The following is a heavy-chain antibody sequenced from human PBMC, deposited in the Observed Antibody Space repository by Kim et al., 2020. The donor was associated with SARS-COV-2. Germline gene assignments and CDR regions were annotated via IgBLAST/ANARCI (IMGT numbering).Heavy chain of an antibody. D-gene: IGHD6-13*01. V-gene: IGHV1-69*04. J-gene: IGHJ6*02. CDR3: AIAAAGTYGMDV. Sequence: NYAQKCQGRVTITADKSTSTAYMELSSLRSEDTAVYYCAIAAAGTYGMDVWGQGTTVTVSS.